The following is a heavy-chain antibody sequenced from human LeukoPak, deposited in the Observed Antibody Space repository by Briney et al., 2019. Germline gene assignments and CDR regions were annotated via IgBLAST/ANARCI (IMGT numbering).Heavy chain of an antibody. CDR2: IYTDGRT. V-gene: IGHV3-53*01. CDR1: GFTVSSNY. D-gene: IGHD3-16*01. Sequence: PGGSLRLSCAASGFTVSSNYMSWVRQAPGKGLEWVSIIYTDGRTSYAASVKGRLTISTDNSKNTLYLQVNGLRAEDTAVYYCARGESHLGAFDIWGQGTMVIVSS. CDR3: ARGESHLGAFDI. J-gene: IGHJ3*02.